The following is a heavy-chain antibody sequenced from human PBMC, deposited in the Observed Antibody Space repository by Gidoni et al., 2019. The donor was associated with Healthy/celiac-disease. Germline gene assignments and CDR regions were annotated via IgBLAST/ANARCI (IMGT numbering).Heavy chain of an antibody. CDR2: INPSGGST. CDR3: ASPGGYCSGGSCYSFDY. J-gene: IGHJ4*02. Sequence: QVQLVQSGAEVKKPGASVKVLCKASGYTFPSYYMHWVRQAPGQGLEWMGIINPSGGSTSYEQKFQGRVTMTRDTSTSTVYMELSSLRSEDTAGYYCASPGGYCSGGSCYSFDYWGQGTLVTVSS. D-gene: IGHD2-15*01. CDR1: GYTFPSYY. V-gene: IGHV1-46*03.